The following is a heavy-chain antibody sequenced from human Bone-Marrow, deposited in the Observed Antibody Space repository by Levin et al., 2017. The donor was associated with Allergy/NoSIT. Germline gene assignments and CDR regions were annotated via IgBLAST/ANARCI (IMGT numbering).Heavy chain of an antibody. CDR1: GLTFNNYA. CDR2: ISASGGST. J-gene: IGHJ4*02. CDR3: AKVHNKSPGRFED. Sequence: GGSLRLSCTASGLTFNNYAMAWIRQAPGKGLEWVSTISASGGSTFYTHSVEGRFTISRDNSKSTVFLQMNSLRVEDTALYFCAKVHNKSPGRFEDWGPGTLVTVAS. D-gene: IGHD1-14*01. V-gene: IGHV3-23*01.